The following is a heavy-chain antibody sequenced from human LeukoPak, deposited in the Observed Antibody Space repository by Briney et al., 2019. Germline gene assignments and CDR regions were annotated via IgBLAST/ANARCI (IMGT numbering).Heavy chain of an antibody. J-gene: IGHJ4*02. D-gene: IGHD3-22*01. CDR3: ARDRHDSSDVDY. V-gene: IGHV3-30*04. CDR1: GFTFTSYA. Sequence: GGSLRLSCAASGFTFTSYAMHWVRQTPGKGLEWVAFMSYDGSKKHYADSVKGRFTVSRDNSRNTLYLQMNSLRAEDPAVYYCARDRHDSSDVDYWGQGTLVTVSS. CDR2: MSYDGSKK.